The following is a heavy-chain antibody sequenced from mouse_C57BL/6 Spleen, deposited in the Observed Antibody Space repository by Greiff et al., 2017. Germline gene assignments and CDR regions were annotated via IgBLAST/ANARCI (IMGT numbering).Heavy chain of an antibody. D-gene: IGHD2-5*01. V-gene: IGHV1-50*01. CDR3: ARRSNPFDY. J-gene: IGHJ2*01. CDR1: GYTFTSYW. CDR2: IDPSDSYT. Sequence: QVHVKQPGAELVKPGASVKLSCKASGYTFTSYWMQWVKQRPGQGLEWIGEIDPSDSYTNYNQKFKGKATLTVDTSSSTAYMQLSSLTSEDSAVYYCARRSNPFDYWGQGTTLTVSS.